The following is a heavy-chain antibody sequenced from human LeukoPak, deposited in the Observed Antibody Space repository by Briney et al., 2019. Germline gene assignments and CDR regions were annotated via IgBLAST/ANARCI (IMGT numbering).Heavy chain of an antibody. V-gene: IGHV4-59*08. CDR3: ASSNGWGVEYDWFDP. CDR1: GGSISSYY. CDR2: IHYSGTT. D-gene: IGHD6-19*01. J-gene: IGHJ5*02. Sequence: SETLSLTFTVSGGSISSYYWSWIRQPPGKGLEWIGFIHYSGTTNYNPSLKSRVTISLDTSKNQFSLKLSSVTAADTAVYYCASSNGWGVEYDWFDPWGQGILVTVSS.